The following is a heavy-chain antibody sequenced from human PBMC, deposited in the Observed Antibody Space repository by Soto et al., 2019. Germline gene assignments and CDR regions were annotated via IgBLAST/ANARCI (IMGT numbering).Heavy chain of an antibody. J-gene: IGHJ4*02. CDR3: ASGRYDATGSFHY. D-gene: IGHD3-22*01. Sequence: SVKGSCKGSGNAFTYVYLHWVRQAPGQALEWMGWITPLNGNTKYAQKFQDRVTFTGDTSLNTAYMELSSLRSDDTAMFYCASGRYDATGSFHYCRQGTLVTV. V-gene: IGHV1-45*02. CDR2: ITPLNGNT. CDR1: GNAFTYVY.